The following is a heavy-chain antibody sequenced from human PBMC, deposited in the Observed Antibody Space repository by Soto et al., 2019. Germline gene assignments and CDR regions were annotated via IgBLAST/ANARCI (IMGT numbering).Heavy chain of an antibody. V-gene: IGHV3-21*01. CDR1: EFSFSTYN. CDR2: ISSTSSHI. D-gene: IGHD6-13*01. CDR3: ARDPAADGYYGMDV. Sequence: EVQLVESGGGLVKPGGSLRISCVASEFSFSTYNMNWVRQAPGKGLEWVSFISSTSSHIHYADSVKGRFTISRDNAKNSLYLQMNSLRAEDTAVYYCARDPAADGYYGMDVWGLGTTVTVSS. J-gene: IGHJ6*02.